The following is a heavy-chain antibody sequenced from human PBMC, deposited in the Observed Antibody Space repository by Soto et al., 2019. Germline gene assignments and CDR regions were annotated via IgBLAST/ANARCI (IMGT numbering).Heavy chain of an antibody. CDR3: ARRLNLGSFDH. D-gene: IGHD3-10*01. J-gene: IGHJ5*02. CDR1: GVSLTGYH. Sequence: SETLSLTCNVPGVSLTGYHWNWIRQPPGKTLEWIGFVYHSGGVSYNPSLKGRASISVDRSKNQFSLRLSSVTASDTAVYYCARRLNLGSFDHWGQGTLVTVSS. CDR2: VYHSGGV. V-gene: IGHV4-59*01.